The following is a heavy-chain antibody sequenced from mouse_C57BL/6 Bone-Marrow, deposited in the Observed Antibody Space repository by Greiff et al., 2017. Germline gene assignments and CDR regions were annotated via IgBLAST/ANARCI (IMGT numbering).Heavy chain of an antibody. CDR1: GFSFNTYA. CDR3: VRHEWGYGALDY. Sequence: EVKLVESGGGLVQPKGSLKLSCAASGFSFNTYAMNWVRQAPGKGLEWVARIRSKSNNYATYYADSVKDRFTISRDDSESMLYLQMNNLKTEDTAMYYCVRHEWGYGALDYWGQGTSVTVSS. V-gene: IGHV10-1*01. J-gene: IGHJ4*01. D-gene: IGHD1-1*02. CDR2: IRSKSNNYAT.